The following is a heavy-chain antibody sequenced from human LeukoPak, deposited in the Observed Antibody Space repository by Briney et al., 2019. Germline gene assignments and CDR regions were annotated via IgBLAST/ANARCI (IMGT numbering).Heavy chain of an antibody. V-gene: IGHV4-61*01. D-gene: IGHD6-13*01. CDR1: SGSVNSGSYY. Sequence: PSETLSLTCTVSSGSVNSGSYYWNWIRQPPGKGLEWIGYIYYSGSTNYNPSLKSRVTISVDTAKNQLSLKLSSVTAADTAVYYCARRAGYTGSWYEYWGQGTLVTVSS. CDR2: IYYSGST. J-gene: IGHJ4*02. CDR3: ARRAGYTGSWYEY.